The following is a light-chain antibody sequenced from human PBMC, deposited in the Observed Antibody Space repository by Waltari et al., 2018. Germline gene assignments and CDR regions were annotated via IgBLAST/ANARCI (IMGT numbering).Light chain of an antibody. CDR1: QSFSTW. V-gene: IGKV1-5*03. CDR2: KAS. J-gene: IGKJ1*01. Sequence: DIQMTQSPSTLSASVGDRVTITCRASQSFSTWLAWYQPKPEKPPRLLIYKASTLDSGVPSRVSGSGSGSEFTLTITSLQPDDFATYFCQQYKNYPWTFGQGTKVEIK. CDR3: QQYKNYPWT.